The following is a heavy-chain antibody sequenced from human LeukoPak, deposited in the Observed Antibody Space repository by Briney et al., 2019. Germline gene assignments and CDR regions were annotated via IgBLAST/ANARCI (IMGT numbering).Heavy chain of an antibody. CDR2: IYSGGST. Sequence: GGSLRLSCAASGFTFSSYAMSWVRQAPGKGLEWVSVIYSGGSTYYADSVKGRFTISRDNSKNTLYLQMNSLRAEDTAVYYCAREYYDSSGYYYPFDYWGQGTLVTVSS. V-gene: IGHV3-66*01. J-gene: IGHJ4*02. CDR1: GFTFSSYA. CDR3: AREYYDSSGYYYPFDY. D-gene: IGHD3-22*01.